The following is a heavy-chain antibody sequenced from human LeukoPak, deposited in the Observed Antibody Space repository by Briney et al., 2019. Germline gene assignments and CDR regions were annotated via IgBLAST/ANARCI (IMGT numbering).Heavy chain of an antibody. Sequence: ASETLSLTCTVSGGSIGSGSYYWSWIRQPAGKGLEWIGRIYTSGSTNYNPSLKSRVTISVDTSKNQFSLKLSSVTAADTAVYYCARDGRWGYDYWGQGTLVTVSS. D-gene: IGHD5-24*01. CDR3: ARDGRWGYDY. CDR2: IYTSGST. V-gene: IGHV4-61*02. CDR1: GGSIGSGSYY. J-gene: IGHJ4*02.